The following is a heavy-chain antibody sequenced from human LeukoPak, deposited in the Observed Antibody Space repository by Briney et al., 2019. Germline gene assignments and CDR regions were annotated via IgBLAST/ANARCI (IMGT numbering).Heavy chain of an antibody. V-gene: IGHV1-69*04. CDR1: GGTFSSYA. D-gene: IGHD2-2*01. CDR3: VRGVSSTSFYGMDV. CDR2: IIPILGIA. J-gene: IGHJ6*02. Sequence: SVKVSCKASGGTFSSYAISWVRQAPGQGLEWMGRIIPILGIANYAQKFQGRVTITADKSTSTAYMELSSLRAEDTAVYYCVRGVSSTSFYGMDVWGQGTTVTVSS.